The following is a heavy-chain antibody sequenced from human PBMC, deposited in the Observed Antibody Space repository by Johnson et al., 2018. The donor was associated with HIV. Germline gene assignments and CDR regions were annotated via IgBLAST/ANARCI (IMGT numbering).Heavy chain of an antibody. Sequence: VQLVESGGGVVRPGGSLRLSCAASGSTFDDYGMSWVRQAPGKGLECVSGINWNGGRPGYADSVKGRFTISRDNAKNSLYLQMNSLRAEDTALYYCARGYCSSTSCYAFFLPFDIWGQGTMVTVSS. D-gene: IGHD2-2*01. J-gene: IGHJ3*02. CDR3: ARGYCSSTSCYAFFLPFDI. V-gene: IGHV3-20*04. CDR1: GSTFDDYG. CDR2: INWNGGRP.